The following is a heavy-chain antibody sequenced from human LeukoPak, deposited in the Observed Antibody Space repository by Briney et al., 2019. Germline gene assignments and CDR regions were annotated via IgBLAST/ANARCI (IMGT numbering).Heavy chain of an antibody. Sequence: SETLSLTCTVSGGSISGSSYYWGWIRQPPGEGLEWIGNIHYSGKTYYNPSLKNRVTISIDTSKNQFSLKLSSVTAADTAVYSCAKVGGLAVAGTDNWMDPWGQGTLVTVSS. CDR1: GGSISGSSYY. CDR3: AKVGGLAVAGTDNWMDP. J-gene: IGHJ5*02. V-gene: IGHV4-39*02. CDR2: IHYSGKT. D-gene: IGHD6-19*01.